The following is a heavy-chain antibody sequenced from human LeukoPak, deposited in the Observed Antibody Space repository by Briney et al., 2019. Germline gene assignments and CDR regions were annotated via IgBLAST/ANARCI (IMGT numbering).Heavy chain of an antibody. J-gene: IGHJ5*02. Sequence: GGSLRLSCAASGFTFSSYGMHWVRQAPGKGLEWVAFIRYDGSNKYYADSVKGRFTISRDNSKNTLYLQMNSLRAEDTAVYYCANVVRGAFNWFDPWGQGTLVTVSS. D-gene: IGHD3-10*01. CDR1: GFTFSSYG. CDR2: IRYDGSNK. CDR3: ANVVRGAFNWFDP. V-gene: IGHV3-30*02.